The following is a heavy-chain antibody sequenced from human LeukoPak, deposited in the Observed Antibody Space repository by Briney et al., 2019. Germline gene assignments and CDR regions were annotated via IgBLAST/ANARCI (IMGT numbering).Heavy chain of an antibody. CDR1: GFTFTSSA. V-gene: IGHV1-58*01. J-gene: IGHJ4*02. CDR3: AATPQDDFWSGYYQLRV. CDR2: IVVGSGNT. D-gene: IGHD3-3*01. Sequence: SVKVSCKASGFTFTSSAVQWVRQARGQRLEWIGWIVVGSGNTNYAQKFQERVTITRDMSTSTAYMELSSLRSEDTAVYYCAATPQDDFWSGYYQLRVWGQGTLVTVSS.